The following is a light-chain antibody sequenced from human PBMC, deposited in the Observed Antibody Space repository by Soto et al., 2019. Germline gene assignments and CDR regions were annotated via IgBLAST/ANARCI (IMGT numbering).Light chain of an antibody. CDR1: QGISTY. CDR3: QNYIGAPWT. Sequence: DIQMTQSPSSLSASVGDRVTITCRASQGISTYLVWYQQKPGTVPKLLIFAASTLQSGFPSRFSGSGSGTDFTLTISSLQPEDVATYYCQNYIGAPWTFGQGTKVEIK. V-gene: IGKV1-27*01. CDR2: AAS. J-gene: IGKJ1*01.